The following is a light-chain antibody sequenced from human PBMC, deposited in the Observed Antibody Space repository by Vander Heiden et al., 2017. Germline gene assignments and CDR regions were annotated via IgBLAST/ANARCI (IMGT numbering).Light chain of an antibody. Sequence: AIRMTQSPSSFSASTGDRVTITCRASQGISSYLAWYQQKPGKAPKLLIYAASTLQSGVPSRFSGSGSGTDFTLTISCLQSEDFATYYCQHYYSYPLTFGRGTKVEIK. CDR1: QGISSY. CDR2: AAS. CDR3: QHYYSYPLT. J-gene: IGKJ4*01. V-gene: IGKV1-8*01.